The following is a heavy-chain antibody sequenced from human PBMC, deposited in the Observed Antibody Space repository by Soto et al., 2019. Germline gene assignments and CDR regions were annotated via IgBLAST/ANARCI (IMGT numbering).Heavy chain of an antibody. CDR3: ARNRLEWFPYYGMDV. CDR2: ISSSSSYI. CDR1: GFTFSSYS. V-gene: IGHV3-21*01. J-gene: IGHJ6*02. Sequence: GGSLRLSCAASGFTFSSYSMNWVRQAPGKGLEGVSSISSSSSYIYYADSVKGRFTISRDNAKNSLYLQMNSLRAEDTAVYYCARNRLEWFPYYGMDVWGQGTTVTVSS. D-gene: IGHD3-3*01.